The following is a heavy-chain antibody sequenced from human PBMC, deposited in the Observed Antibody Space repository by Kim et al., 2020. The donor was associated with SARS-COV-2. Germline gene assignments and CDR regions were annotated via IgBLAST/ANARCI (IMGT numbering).Heavy chain of an antibody. Sequence: AVPGQGRFPISRDNSQNTLDLQMNSLRAEDTAVYYCAKDSWFGEFPEFDPWGQGTLVTVSS. D-gene: IGHD3-10*01. J-gene: IGHJ5*02. CDR3: AKDSWFGEFPEFDP. V-gene: IGHV3-23*01.